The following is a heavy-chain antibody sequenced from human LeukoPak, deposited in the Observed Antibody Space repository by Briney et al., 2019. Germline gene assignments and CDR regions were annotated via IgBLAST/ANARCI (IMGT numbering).Heavy chain of an antibody. CDR3: ARGYSYGSNRPYYYYGMDV. Sequence: ASVKVSCKASGYTFTSYGISWVRQAPGQGLEWMGWISVYNGNTNYAQKPQGRVTMTTDTSTSTAYMELRSLRSDDTAVYYCARGYSYGSNRPYYYYGMDVWGQGTTVTVSS. D-gene: IGHD3-10*01. J-gene: IGHJ6*02. CDR2: ISVYNGNT. CDR1: GYTFTSYG. V-gene: IGHV1-18*01.